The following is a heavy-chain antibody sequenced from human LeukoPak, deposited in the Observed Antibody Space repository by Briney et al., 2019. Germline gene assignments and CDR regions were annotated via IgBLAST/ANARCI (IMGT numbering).Heavy chain of an antibody. CDR3: ARGWLLGPDYFDY. V-gene: IGHV3-30*02. CDR2: IRYDGSNK. CDR1: GFTFSSYG. J-gene: IGHJ4*02. D-gene: IGHD3-9*01. Sequence: PGGSLRLSCAASGFTFSSYGMHWVRQAPGKGLEWVAFIRYDGSNKYYADSVRGRFTISRDNSKNTLYLQMNSLRAEDTAVYYCARGWLLGPDYFDYWGQGTLVTVSS.